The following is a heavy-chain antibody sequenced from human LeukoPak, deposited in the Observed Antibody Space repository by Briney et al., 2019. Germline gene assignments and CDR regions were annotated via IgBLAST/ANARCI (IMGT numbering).Heavy chain of an antibody. Sequence: SETLSLTCAVYGGSFSVYYWSWIRQPPGKGLEWIGEINHSGSTNYNPSLKSRVTISVDTSKNQFSLKLSSVPAADTAVYYCARASEWYPLSPFDPWGQGTLVSVSS. CDR2: INHSGST. D-gene: IGHD3-3*01. J-gene: IGHJ5*02. CDR1: GGSFSVYY. CDR3: ARASEWYPLSPFDP. V-gene: IGHV4-34*01.